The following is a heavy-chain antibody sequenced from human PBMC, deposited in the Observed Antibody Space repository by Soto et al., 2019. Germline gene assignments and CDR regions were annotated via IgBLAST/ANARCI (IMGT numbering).Heavy chain of an antibody. Sequence: EVQLVESGGGLVQPGGSLRLSCAASGFTFSSNWMSWVRQAPGKGLEWVANIKQDGSEKYYVDSVKGRFTISRDNAKNSLYLQMNSLRAEDTAVYYCARTNVLRIFEWLPLAGWYFDLWGRGTLVTVSS. J-gene: IGHJ2*01. D-gene: IGHD3-3*01. CDR3: ARTNVLRIFEWLPLAGWYFDL. V-gene: IGHV3-7*03. CDR1: GFTFSSNW. CDR2: IKQDGSEK.